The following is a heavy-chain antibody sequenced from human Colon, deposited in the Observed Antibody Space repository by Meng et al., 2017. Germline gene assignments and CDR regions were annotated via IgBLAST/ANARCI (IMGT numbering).Heavy chain of an antibody. CDR3: ARDTLYGTDY. D-gene: IGHD4-17*01. J-gene: IGHJ4*02. V-gene: IGHV4-31*03. Sequence: QVHLHESGPGLVRPSDDLSPGCTVSGGSIKSGGYHWSWVRQHPGKGLEYIGFMSDSGTTDYNPSLRSRVSISEIGSSKNQFSLTLRSVTAADTATYFCARDTLYGTDYWGQGVLVTVSS. CDR2: MSDSGTT. CDR1: GGSIKSGGYH.